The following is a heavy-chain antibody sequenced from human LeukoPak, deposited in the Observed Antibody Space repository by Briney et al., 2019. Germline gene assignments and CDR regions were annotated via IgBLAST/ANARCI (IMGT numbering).Heavy chain of an antibody. Sequence: GGSLRLSCAASGFTFSSYGMHWVRQAPGKGLEWVAFIRYDGSNKYYADSVKGRLTISRDNSKNTLYLQMNSLRAEDTALYHCARERGYYGSGTYYMDVWGKGTTVTISS. V-gene: IGHV3-30*02. D-gene: IGHD3-10*01. CDR1: GFTFSSYG. CDR3: ARERGYYGSGTYYMDV. CDR2: IRYDGSNK. J-gene: IGHJ6*03.